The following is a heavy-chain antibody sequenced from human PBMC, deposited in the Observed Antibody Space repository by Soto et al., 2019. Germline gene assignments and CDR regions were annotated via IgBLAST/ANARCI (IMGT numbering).Heavy chain of an antibody. J-gene: IGHJ6*02. Sequence: SVKVSCKVSGGVFRRYAISWVRQAPGQGLEWLGGIVPIFGTTNYAQKFQGRVTIVADESTSTAYMDLSSLRSDYTAVYYCARPDEGSYHSNHLYYYALDVWGQGTTVTVSS. V-gene: IGHV1-69*13. CDR1: GGVFRRYA. CDR3: ARPDEGSYHSNHLYYYALDV. CDR2: IVPIFGTT. D-gene: IGHD3-16*02.